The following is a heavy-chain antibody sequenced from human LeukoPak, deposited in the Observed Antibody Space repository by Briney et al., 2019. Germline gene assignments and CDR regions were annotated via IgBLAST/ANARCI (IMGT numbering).Heavy chain of an antibody. Sequence: GGSLRLSCAASGFTFSSCAMSWVRQAPGKGLEWVSVISGSGDSTYYADSVKGRFTISRDNSKNTLYPQMNSLRAEDTAVYYCAKQSYSSCYTALNFWGQGTLVTVSS. J-gene: IGHJ4*02. V-gene: IGHV3-23*01. CDR3: AKQSYSSCYTALNF. CDR1: GFTFSSCA. D-gene: IGHD6-19*01. CDR2: ISGSGDST.